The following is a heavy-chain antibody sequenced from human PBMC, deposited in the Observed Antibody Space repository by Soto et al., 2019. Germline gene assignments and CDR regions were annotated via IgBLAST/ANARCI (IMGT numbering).Heavy chain of an antibody. CDR3: ATSSGYSGYDGDYYYYYGMDV. V-gene: IGHV1-24*01. D-gene: IGHD5-12*01. Sequence: ASVKVSCKVSGYTLTELSMHWVRQAPGKGLEWMGGFDPEDGETIYAQKFQGRVTMTEDTSTDTAYMELSSLRSEDTAVYYCATSSGYSGYDGDYYYYYGMDVWGQGTTVTVSS. J-gene: IGHJ6*02. CDR2: FDPEDGET. CDR1: GYTLTELS.